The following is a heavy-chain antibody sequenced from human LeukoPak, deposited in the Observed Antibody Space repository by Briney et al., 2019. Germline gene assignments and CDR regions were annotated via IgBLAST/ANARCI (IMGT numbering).Heavy chain of an antibody. D-gene: IGHD3-3*01. V-gene: IGHV5-51*01. J-gene: IGHJ3*02. Sequence: LGESLKISGKGSGYSFTSYWIGWVRKMPGKGLEWVGLIYPSDSDTRYSPSFQGQVTISADKSISTAYLQWGSLKASDTAMYYCARRRKRITIFGVVTNDAFDIWGQGTMVTVSS. CDR2: IYPSDSDT. CDR3: ARRRKRITIFGVVTNDAFDI. CDR1: GYSFTSYW.